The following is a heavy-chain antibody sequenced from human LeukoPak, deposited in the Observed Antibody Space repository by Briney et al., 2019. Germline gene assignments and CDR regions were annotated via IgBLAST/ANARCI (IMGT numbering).Heavy chain of an antibody. CDR1: GGSISSYY. CDR3: ARGRGSYIMFDY. J-gene: IGHJ4*02. V-gene: IGHV4-59*01. D-gene: IGHD1-26*01. CDR2: IYYSGST. Sequence: PSETLSLTCTVSGGSISSYYWSWIRQPPGKGLEWIGYIYYSGSTNYNPSLKSRVTISVDTSKNQFSLKLSSVTAADTAVYYCARGRGSYIMFDYWGQGTLVTVSS.